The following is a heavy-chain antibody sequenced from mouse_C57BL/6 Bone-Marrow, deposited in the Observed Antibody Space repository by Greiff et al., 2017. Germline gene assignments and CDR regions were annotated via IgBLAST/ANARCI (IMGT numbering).Heavy chain of an antibody. CDR2: ISSGSSTI. V-gene: IGHV5-17*01. D-gene: IGHD1-1*01. J-gene: IGHJ4*01. CDR1: GFTFSDYG. Sequence: DVKLVASGGGLVKPGGSLKLSCAASGFTFSDYGMHWVRQAPEKGLEWVAYISSGSSTIYYADTVKGRFTISRDNAKNTLFLQMTSLRSEDTAMYYCARGITTVENYAMDYWGQGTSVTVSS. CDR3: ARGITTVENYAMDY.